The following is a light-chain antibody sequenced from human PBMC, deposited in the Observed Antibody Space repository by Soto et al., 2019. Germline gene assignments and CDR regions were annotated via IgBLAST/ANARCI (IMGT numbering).Light chain of an antibody. J-gene: IGKJ1*01. Sequence: IVMTQSPATLSVSPGESATLSCRASQSVSSNLAWHQQKPGQAPRLLIYDTYTRATGVPTRFSGSGSGTDFTLTISSLEPEDFAVYYCQQRGNRPPWTFGQGTKVDIK. CDR2: DTY. CDR1: QSVSSN. CDR3: QQRGNRPPWT. V-gene: IGKV3-15*01.